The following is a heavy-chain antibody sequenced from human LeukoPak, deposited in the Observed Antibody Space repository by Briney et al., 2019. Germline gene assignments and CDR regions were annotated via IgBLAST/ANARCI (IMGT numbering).Heavy chain of an antibody. V-gene: IGHV1-2*06. CDR1: GYTFTGYY. D-gene: IGHD3-10*01. J-gene: IGHJ4*02. Sequence: ASVKVSCKPSGYTFTGYYMHWVRQAPGQGLEWMGRINPNSGGTNYAQKFQGRVTMTRDTSISTAYMELSRLRSDDTAVYYCARAGGPITMVRGVIKNDYWGQGTLVTVSS. CDR2: INPNSGGT. CDR3: ARAGGPITMVRGVIKNDY.